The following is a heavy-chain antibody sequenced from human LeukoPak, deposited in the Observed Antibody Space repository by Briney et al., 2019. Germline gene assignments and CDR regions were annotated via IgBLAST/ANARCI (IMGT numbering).Heavy chain of an antibody. J-gene: IGHJ6*04. Sequence: PGRSLRLSCVDSGLSFNTYAVRGVRQAPGKGLEWVAAISYGGSYTYYRDSVRGRFTISRDNSKNTMYLQMNSLRAEDTAMYYCASTLDGWGKGTTVTVSS. CDR2: ISYGGSYT. CDR1: GLSFNTYA. V-gene: IGHV3-30*04. CDR3: ASTLDG.